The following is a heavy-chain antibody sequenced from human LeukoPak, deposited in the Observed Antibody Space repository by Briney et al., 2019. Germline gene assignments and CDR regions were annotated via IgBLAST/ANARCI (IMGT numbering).Heavy chain of an antibody. D-gene: IGHD3-22*01. J-gene: IGHJ4*02. CDR1: GYTFTSYG. CDR3: ARDTDQYYYDSSGYSDC. Sequence: ASVKVSCKASGYTFTSYGISWVRQAPGQGLEWMGWISAYNGNTNYAQKLQGRVTMTTDTSTSTAYMELRSLRSDDTAVYYCARDTDQYYYDSSGYSDCWGQGTLVTVSS. V-gene: IGHV1-18*01. CDR2: ISAYNGNT.